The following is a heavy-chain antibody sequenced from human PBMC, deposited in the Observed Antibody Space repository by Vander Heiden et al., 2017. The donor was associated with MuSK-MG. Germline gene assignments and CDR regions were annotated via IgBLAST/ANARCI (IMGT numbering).Heavy chain of an antibody. CDR1: GFTFDDYA. J-gene: IGHJ4*01. V-gene: IGHV3-9*01. Sequence: VQLVESGGGLVQPGRSLRLSCAASGFTFDDYAMHWLREAQGKGLEWVSGISWKSGSLGYADSVKGRFTISSDNAKNSLYLQMNRMRAEDTALYYCAKDSQWLDGKYFDYWVHGRLVNVS. CDR2: ISWKSGSL. CDR3: AKDSQWLDGKYFDY. D-gene: IGHD6-19*01.